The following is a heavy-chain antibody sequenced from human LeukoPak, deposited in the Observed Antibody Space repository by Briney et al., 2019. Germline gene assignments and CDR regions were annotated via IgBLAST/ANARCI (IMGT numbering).Heavy chain of an antibody. J-gene: IGHJ4*02. CDR1: GGSISSYY. D-gene: IGHD6-6*01. Sequence: SDTLSLTCTVSGGSISSYYWSWIRQPPGKGLEWIGYIYYSGSTNYNPSLKSRVTISVDTSKNQFSLKLSSVTAADTAGYYCARVDPDSSSTLEVFDYWGQGTLVTVSS. V-gene: IGHV4-59*07. CDR2: IYYSGST. CDR3: ARVDPDSSSTLEVFDY.